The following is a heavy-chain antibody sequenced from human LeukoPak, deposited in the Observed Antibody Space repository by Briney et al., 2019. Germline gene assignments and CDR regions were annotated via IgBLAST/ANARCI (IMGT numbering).Heavy chain of an antibody. CDR2: ISWNSGSI. D-gene: IGHD3-9*01. V-gene: IGHV3-9*01. CDR1: GLTFDDYA. Sequence: GGSLRLSCAASGLTFDDYAMHWVRQAPGKGLEWVSGISWNSGSIGYADSVKGRFTISRDNAKNSLYLQMNSLRAEDTALYYCAKDRSLVIRTFDYWGQGTLVTVSS. J-gene: IGHJ4*02. CDR3: AKDRSLVIRTFDY.